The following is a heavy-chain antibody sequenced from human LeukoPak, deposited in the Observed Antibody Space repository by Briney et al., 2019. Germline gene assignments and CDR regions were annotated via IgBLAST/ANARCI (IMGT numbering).Heavy chain of an antibody. CDR3: AKDNGSPSLVVVLVATAPDY. J-gene: IGHJ4*02. Sequence: GGSLRLSCAASGFTFSDYYMTWIRQAPGKGLEWVSFISTSGNVNYYADSVKGRFTISRDNAKNTVYLQMNSLSAEDTAVYYCAKDNGSPSLVVVLVATAPDYWGQGTLVTVSS. CDR1: GFTFSDYY. D-gene: IGHD2-15*01. CDR2: ISTSGNVN. V-gene: IGHV3-11*04.